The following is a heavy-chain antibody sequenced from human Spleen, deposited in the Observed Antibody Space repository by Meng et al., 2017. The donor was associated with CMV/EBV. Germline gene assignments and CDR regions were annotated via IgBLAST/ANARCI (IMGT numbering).Heavy chain of an antibody. V-gene: IGHV3-9*01. CDR3: AKDIGSKSFWWYFDL. D-gene: IGHD3-3*01. Sequence: SLKISCAASGFTFDDYAMHWVRQAPGKGLEWVSGISWNSGSIGYADSVKGRFTISRDNAKNSLYLQMNSLRAEDTALYYCAKDIGSKSFWWYFDLWGRGTLVTVSS. CDR2: ISWNSGSI. J-gene: IGHJ2*01. CDR1: GFTFDDYA.